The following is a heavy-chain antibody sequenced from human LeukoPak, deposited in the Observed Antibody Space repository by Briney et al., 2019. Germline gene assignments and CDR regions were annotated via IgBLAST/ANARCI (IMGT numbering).Heavy chain of an antibody. D-gene: IGHD3-16*02. V-gene: IGHV3-73*01. CDR3: TIAMITFGGVIVNNDY. CDR2: IRSKANCYPT. J-gene: IGHJ4*02. CDR1: GFTFSGSA. Sequence: GGALRLSCAASGFTFSGSAMHWVRQASGKGLEWVGRIRSKANCYPTAYAASVNGRFTIYRDDSKSTTCLQMNRLKTEDTAVYYCTIAMITFGGVIVNNDYWGQGTLVTVSS.